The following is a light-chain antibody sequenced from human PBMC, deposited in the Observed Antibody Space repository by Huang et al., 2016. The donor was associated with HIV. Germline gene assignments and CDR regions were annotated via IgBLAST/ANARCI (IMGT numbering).Light chain of an antibody. CDR1: QSLSGW. V-gene: IGKV1-5*01. CDR2: NGS. Sequence: DIQMTQSPSTLSASIGDRVTITCRASQSLSGWLAWYQQRPGNAPNLLIANGSSLQSGVPPRFSGSGSGTDFILTISSLQPDDFATYYCQQLHNSPYTFGQGTKLEIK. CDR3: QQLHNSPYT. J-gene: IGKJ2*01.